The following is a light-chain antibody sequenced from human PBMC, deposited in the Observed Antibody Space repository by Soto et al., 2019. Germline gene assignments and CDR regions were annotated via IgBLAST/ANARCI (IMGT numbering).Light chain of an antibody. J-gene: IGKJ2*01. CDR2: GAS. Sequence: EIVMTQSPATLSVSPGERAILSCRASQSVTSNLAWYQQKPGQAPRLLMYGASTRATGIPARFSGSGSGTDFTLTISSLQSEDFAVYYCQQYHDWPPYTFGQGNKLEIK. CDR1: QSVTSN. CDR3: QQYHDWPPYT. V-gene: IGKV3-15*01.